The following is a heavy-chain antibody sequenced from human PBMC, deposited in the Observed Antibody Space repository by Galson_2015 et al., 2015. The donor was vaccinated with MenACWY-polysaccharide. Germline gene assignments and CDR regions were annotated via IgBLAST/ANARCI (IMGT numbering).Heavy chain of an antibody. J-gene: IGHJ4*02. CDR2: IYIYYGGGT. CDR1: GGSISSSSYY. D-gene: IGHD1-26*01. V-gene: IGHV4-39*01. CDR3: ARPWAQFSFFDS. Sequence: ETLSLTCTASGGSISSSSYYWGWIRQPPGKGLEWIGTIYIYYGGGTYYNPSLKSRATISVDTSKNQFSLKLSSVTAADTAVYYCARPWAQFSFFDSWGPGTLVTVSS.